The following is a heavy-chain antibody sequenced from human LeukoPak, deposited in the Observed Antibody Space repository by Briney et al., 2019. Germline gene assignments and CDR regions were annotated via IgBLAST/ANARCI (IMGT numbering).Heavy chain of an antibody. CDR1: GFTFSSYW. J-gene: IGHJ6*02. CDR3: ARGHGDYDPPHYYYGMDV. CDR2: INSDGSST. Sequence: GGSLRLSCAASGFTFSSYWMHWVRQAPGKGLVWVSRINSDGSSTSYADSVKGRFTISRDNAKNTLYLQMNSLRAEDTAVYYCARGHGDYDPPHYYYGMDVWGQGTTVTVSS. D-gene: IGHD4-17*01. V-gene: IGHV3-74*01.